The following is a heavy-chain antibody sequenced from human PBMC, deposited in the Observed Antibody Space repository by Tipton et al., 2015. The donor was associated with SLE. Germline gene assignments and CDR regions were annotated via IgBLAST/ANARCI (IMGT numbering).Heavy chain of an antibody. V-gene: IGHV4-4*02. CDR3: ARAQQWLDGGFDY. D-gene: IGHD6-19*01. CDR1: GFTFSSYW. CDR2: IYYSGST. Sequence: SLRLSCAASGFTFSSYWMSWVRQAPGKGLEWIGSIYYSGSTYYNPSLKSRVTISVDTSKNQFSLKLSSVTAADTAVYYCARAQQWLDGGFDYWGQGTLVTVSS. J-gene: IGHJ4*02.